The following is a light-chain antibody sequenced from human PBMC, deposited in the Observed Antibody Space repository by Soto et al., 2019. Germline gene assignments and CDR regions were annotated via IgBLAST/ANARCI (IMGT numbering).Light chain of an antibody. CDR3: HQYGNSPQT. CDR2: GAS. V-gene: IGKV3D-15*01. J-gene: IGKJ1*01. Sequence: EILMTQSPVTLSVSPGERATLSCRASESVSTNLAWYQQKAGQAPRLLIYGASTRATGIPDRFSGSGSGTVFTLTINILEPDDFAVYYCHQYGNSPQTFGQGTKVDI. CDR1: ESVSTN.